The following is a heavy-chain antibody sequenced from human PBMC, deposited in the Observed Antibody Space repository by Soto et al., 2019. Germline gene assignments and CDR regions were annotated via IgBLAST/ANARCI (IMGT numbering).Heavy chain of an antibody. V-gene: IGHV1-69*06. CDR3: ARVYCSGGSCYFYYGMDV. D-gene: IGHD2-15*01. Sequence: ASVKVSCKASGGTFSSYAISWVRQAPGQGLEWMGGIIPIFGTANYAQKFQGRVTITADKSTSTAYMELSSLRSEDTAVYYCARVYCSGGSCYFYYGMDVWGQGTTVTVSS. J-gene: IGHJ6*02. CDR1: GGTFSSYA. CDR2: IIPIFGTA.